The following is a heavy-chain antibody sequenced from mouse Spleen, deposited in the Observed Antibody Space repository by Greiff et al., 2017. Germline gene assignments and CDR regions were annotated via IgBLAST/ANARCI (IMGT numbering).Heavy chain of an antibody. Sequence: VKLMETGPGLVAPSQSLSITCTVSGFSLTSYGVHWVRQPPGKGLEWLVVIWSDGSTNYNSALKSRLSISKDNSKSQVFLKMNSLQTDDTAMYYCASLELTGFYAMDYWGQGTSVTVSS. CDR1: GFSLTSYG. J-gene: IGHJ4*01. V-gene: IGHV2-6*03. CDR3: ASLELTGFYAMDY. CDR2: IWSDGST. D-gene: IGHD4-1*01.